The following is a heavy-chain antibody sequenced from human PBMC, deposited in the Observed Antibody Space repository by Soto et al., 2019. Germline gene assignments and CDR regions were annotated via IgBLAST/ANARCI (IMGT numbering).Heavy chain of an antibody. Sequence: QVQLVQSGAEVKKPGASVKVSCKASGYTFTSYGISWLRQAPGQGLEWMGWISAHNGNTNYAQKLQGRVTVTTDTSTSTAYMELRSLRSDDTALYYCARVRDFWSGHPFDYWGQGTLVTVSS. CDR1: GYTFTSYG. CDR3: ARVRDFWSGHPFDY. J-gene: IGHJ4*02. CDR2: ISAHNGNT. V-gene: IGHV1-18*01. D-gene: IGHD3-3*01.